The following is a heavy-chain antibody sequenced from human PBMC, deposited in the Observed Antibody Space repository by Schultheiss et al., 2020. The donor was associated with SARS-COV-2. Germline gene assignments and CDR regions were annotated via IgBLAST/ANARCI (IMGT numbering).Heavy chain of an antibody. CDR2: ISYDGSNK. Sequence: GGSLRLSCAASGFTFSSYAMHWVRQAPGKGLEWVAVISYDGSNKYYADSVKGRFTISRDNAKNSLYLQMNSLRAEDTAVYYCARDQRGSHDYWGQGTLVTVSS. D-gene: IGHD3-10*01. CDR1: GFTFSSYA. J-gene: IGHJ4*02. CDR3: ARDQRGSHDY. V-gene: IGHV3-30*07.